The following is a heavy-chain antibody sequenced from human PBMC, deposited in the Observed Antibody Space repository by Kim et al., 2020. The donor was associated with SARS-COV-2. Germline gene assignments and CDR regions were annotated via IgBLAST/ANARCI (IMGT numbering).Heavy chain of an antibody. CDR3: ARGRWGQLARTFYYGMDV. J-gene: IGHJ6*02. Sequence: ASVKVSCTASGYTFIDFDINWVRQAAGQGLEWMGWMNPKSGNSGFAQDFQGRVAMTRDRSTNTAHLDLASLTSEDTAVYYCARGRWGQLARTFYYGMDVWGQGTTVTVSS. CDR2: MNPKSGNS. CDR1: GYTFIDFD. V-gene: IGHV1-8*01. D-gene: IGHD3-10*01.